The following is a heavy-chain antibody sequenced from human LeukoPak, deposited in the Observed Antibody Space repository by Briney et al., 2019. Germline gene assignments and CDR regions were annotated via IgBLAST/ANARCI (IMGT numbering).Heavy chain of an antibody. D-gene: IGHD3/OR15-3a*01. CDR3: ARQTGSGLFILP. CDR1: GVSISSSNSY. V-gene: IGHV4-39*01. J-gene: IGHJ4*02. Sequence: LETLSLTCTVSGVSISSSNSYWGWIRQPPGKGLEWIGSIYYSGNTYYNASLKSQVSISIDTSKNQFSLKLTSVTAADTAVYYCARQTGSGLFILPGGQGTLVTVSS. CDR2: IYYSGNT.